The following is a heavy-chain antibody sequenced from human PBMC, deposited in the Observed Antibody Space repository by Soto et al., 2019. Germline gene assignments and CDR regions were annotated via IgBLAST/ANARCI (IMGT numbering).Heavy chain of an antibody. J-gene: IGHJ5*02. CDR1: GGSISSSSYY. CDR3: AVVISRSPGWFDP. CDR2: IYYSGST. D-gene: IGHD6-6*01. V-gene: IGHV4-39*01. Sequence: PTETLSLTCNLSGGSISSSSYYLGWIRQPPGKGLEWIGSIYYSGSTYYNPSLKSRVTISVDTSKNQFSLKLSSVPAADTAVYFFAVVISRSPGWFDPLGQGSLV.